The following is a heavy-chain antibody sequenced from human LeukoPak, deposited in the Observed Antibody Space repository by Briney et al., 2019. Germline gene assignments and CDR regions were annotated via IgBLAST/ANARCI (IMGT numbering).Heavy chain of an antibody. D-gene: IGHD3-22*01. Sequence: PSETLSLTCTVSGGSISSGDYYWSWIRQPPGKGLEWIVYIYYSGSTYYNPSLKSRVTISVDTSKNQFSLKLSSVTAADTAVYYCARDYYDSSSYPSFDYWGQGTLVTVSS. V-gene: IGHV4-30-4*01. CDR1: GGSISSGDYY. CDR2: IYYSGST. J-gene: IGHJ4*02. CDR3: ARDYYDSSSYPSFDY.